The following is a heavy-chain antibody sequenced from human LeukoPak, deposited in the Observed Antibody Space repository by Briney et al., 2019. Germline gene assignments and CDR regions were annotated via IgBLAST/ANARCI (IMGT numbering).Heavy chain of an antibody. J-gene: IGHJ4*02. D-gene: IGHD4-11*01. Sequence: KTSETLSPTCSVSGDSISRSSFYWGWIRQPPGKGLEWIGSINYSANTYYNPSLKSRVTISVDTSKNQFSLKLRSVTAEDRAVYYCARHGSGGTVTTGYWGQGSLLTVSS. CDR2: INYSANT. CDR3: ARHGSGGTVTTGY. CDR1: GDSISRSSFY. V-gene: IGHV4-39*01.